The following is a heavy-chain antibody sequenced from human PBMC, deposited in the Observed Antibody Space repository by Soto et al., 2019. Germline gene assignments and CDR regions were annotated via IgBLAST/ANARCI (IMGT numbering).Heavy chain of an antibody. Sequence: SETLSLTCTVSGGSISSSSYYWGWIRQPPGKGLEWIGSIYYSGNTYYNPSLKSRVTISVDTAKNQFSLKLSSVTAADTAVYYCARQYYFGSGSYYKRPFDFCGQGTLVT. CDR2: IYYSGNT. V-gene: IGHV4-39*01. J-gene: IGHJ4*02. CDR3: ARQYYFGSGSYYKRPFDF. CDR1: GGSISSSSYY. D-gene: IGHD3-10*01.